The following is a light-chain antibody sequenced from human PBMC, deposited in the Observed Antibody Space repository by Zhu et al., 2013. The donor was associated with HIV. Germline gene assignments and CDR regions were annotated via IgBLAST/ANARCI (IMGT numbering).Light chain of an antibody. V-gene: IGKV1-5*03. J-gene: IGKJ4*01. Sequence: DIQMTQSPSTLSTSVGDRVTITCRANQSISNFLAWYQQKPGKAPKLLIYRASGLQSGVPSRFRGSGTGTDFTLTIDNLRPEDFATYYCQQFETYPLTFGGGTKVEI. CDR1: QSISNF. CDR3: QQFETYPLT. CDR2: RAS.